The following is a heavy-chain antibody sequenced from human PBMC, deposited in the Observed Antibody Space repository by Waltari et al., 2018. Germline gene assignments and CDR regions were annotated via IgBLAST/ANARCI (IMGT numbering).Heavy chain of an antibody. V-gene: IGHV3-13*01. CDR1: GFTFRSYD. CDR3: ARVSKSGYDLDYGMDV. D-gene: IGHD5-12*01. J-gene: IGHJ6*02. CDR2: IGTAGDT. Sequence: EVQLVESGGGLVQPGGSLRLSCAASGFTFRSYDMPWFRQATGKGLEWVSAIGTAGDTYYPGSVKGRFTISRENAKNSLYLQMNSLRAGDTAVYYCARVSKSGYDLDYGMDVWGQGTTVTVSS.